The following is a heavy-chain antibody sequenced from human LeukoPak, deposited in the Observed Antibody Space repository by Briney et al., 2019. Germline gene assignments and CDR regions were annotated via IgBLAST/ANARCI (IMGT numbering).Heavy chain of an antibody. CDR2: INHSGST. D-gene: IGHD3-10*02. CDR3: AELGITMIGGV. Sequence: ASETLSLTCAVYGGSFSGYYWSWIRQPPGKGLEWIGEINHSGSTNYNPSLKSRVTISVDTPKNQFSLKLSSVTAEDTAVYYCAELGITMIGGVWGKGTTVTISS. CDR1: GGSFSGYY. V-gene: IGHV4-34*01. J-gene: IGHJ6*04.